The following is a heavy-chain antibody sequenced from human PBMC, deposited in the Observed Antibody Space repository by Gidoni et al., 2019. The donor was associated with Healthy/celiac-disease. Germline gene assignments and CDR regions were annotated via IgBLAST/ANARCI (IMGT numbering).Heavy chain of an antibody. CDR1: GVPFSSDG. V-gene: IGHV3-30*18. CDR2: ISDDGSNK. Sequence: QVQLVESGGGVVQPGRSLGPRCAVSGVPFSSDGMHWVRQAPGKGLEWVAVISDDGSNKYYADSVKGRFTISRDNSKNTLYLQMNSLRAEDTAVYYCAKGPSRIPTYYYDSSGYYPIDYWGQGTLVTVSS. J-gene: IGHJ4*02. CDR3: AKGPSRIPTYYYDSSGYYPIDY. D-gene: IGHD3-22*01.